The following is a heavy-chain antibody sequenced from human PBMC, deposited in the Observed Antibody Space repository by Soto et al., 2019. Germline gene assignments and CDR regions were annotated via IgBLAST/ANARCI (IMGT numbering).Heavy chain of an antibody. CDR1: GFTFSSYD. CDR2: ISYDGSNK. J-gene: IGHJ4*02. Sequence: PGGSLRLSCAASGFTFSSYDMHWVRQAPGKELEWVAVISYDGSNKYYADSVKGRFTISRDNSKNTLYLQMNSLRAEDTAVYYCAKDHRRFSSSKYYFDYWGQGTLVTVSS. CDR3: AKDHRRFSSSKYYFDY. V-gene: IGHV3-30*18. D-gene: IGHD6-13*01.